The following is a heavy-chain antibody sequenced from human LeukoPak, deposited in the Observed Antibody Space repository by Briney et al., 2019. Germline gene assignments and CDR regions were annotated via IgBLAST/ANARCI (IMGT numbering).Heavy chain of an antibody. V-gene: IGHV1-2*02. CDR2: INPNSGGT. CDR1: GYTFTGYY. Sequence: ASVKVSCKASGYTFTGYYMHWVRQAPGQGLEWMGWINPNSGGTNYAQKFQGRVTMTRDTSISTAYMELSRLRSDDTAVYYCARDYYDSSGHYHFDYWGQGTLVTVSS. J-gene: IGHJ4*02. D-gene: IGHD3-22*01. CDR3: ARDYYDSSGHYHFDY.